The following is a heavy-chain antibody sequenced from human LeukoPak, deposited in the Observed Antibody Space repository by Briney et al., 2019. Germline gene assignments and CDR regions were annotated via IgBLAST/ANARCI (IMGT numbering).Heavy chain of an antibody. Sequence: SETLSLTCTVSGGSISGYSWSWIRQPPGKGLEWIGYIYYSGSTNYSPSLKSRVTILVDTSKNQFSLKLSSVTAADTAVYYCGRSTSSGHAFDIWGQGTMVTVSS. CDR1: GGSISGYS. D-gene: IGHD3-22*01. J-gene: IGHJ3*02. V-gene: IGHV4-59*01. CDR3: GRSTSSGHAFDI. CDR2: IYYSGST.